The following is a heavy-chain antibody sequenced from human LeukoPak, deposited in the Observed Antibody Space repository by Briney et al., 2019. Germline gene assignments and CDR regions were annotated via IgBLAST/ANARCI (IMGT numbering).Heavy chain of an antibody. V-gene: IGHV4-59*01. Sequence: SETLSLTCTVSGGSISTYYWSWVRQPPGKGLEWVGYIYYSGSTNYKPSLKSRVTMSVDTSKNQFSLKLSSVTAADTAVYYCAREGVTHNWFDPWGQGTLVTVSS. D-gene: IGHD4-23*01. CDR2: IYYSGST. CDR3: AREGVTHNWFDP. CDR1: GGSISTYY. J-gene: IGHJ5*02.